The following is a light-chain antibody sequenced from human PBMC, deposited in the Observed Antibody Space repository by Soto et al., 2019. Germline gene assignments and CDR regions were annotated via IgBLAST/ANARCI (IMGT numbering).Light chain of an antibody. V-gene: IGKV1-8*01. CDR3: QQSYSTVWT. CDR2: AAS. J-gene: IGKJ1*01. Sequence: AIRITQSPSSFSASPGDRVTITCRASQGISSYLAWYQQKPGKAPKLLIYAASTLQSGVPSRFSGSGSGTDFTLTISSLQPEDFATYYCQQSYSTVWTFGQGTKVDIK. CDR1: QGISSY.